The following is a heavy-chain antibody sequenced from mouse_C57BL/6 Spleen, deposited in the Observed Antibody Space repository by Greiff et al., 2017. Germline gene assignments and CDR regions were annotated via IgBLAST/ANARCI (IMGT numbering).Heavy chain of an antibody. CDR3: VRQRCGDWYFDV. CDR1: GFSFNTYA. Sequence: EADGGLVQPKGSLKLSCAASGFSFNTYAMNWVRQAPGKGLEWVARIRSKSNNYATYYADSVKDRFPLSRDDSESMLYLQMNNLKTEDTAMYYCVRQRCGDWYFDVGGTGTTVTVSS. V-gene: IGHV10-1*01. CDR2: IRSKSNNYAT. J-gene: IGHJ1*03.